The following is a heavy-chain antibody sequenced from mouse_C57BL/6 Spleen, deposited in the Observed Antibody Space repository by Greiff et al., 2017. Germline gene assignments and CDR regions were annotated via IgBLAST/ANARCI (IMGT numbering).Heavy chain of an antibody. J-gene: IGHJ2*01. D-gene: IGHD1-1*01. CDR1: GYTFTSYW. CDR2: IYPGSGST. Sequence: QVQLKQPGAELVKPGASVKMSCKASGYTFTSYWITWVKQRPGQGPEWIGDIYPGSGSTNYNEKFKSKATLTVDTSSSTAYMQLSSLTSEDSAVYYCARDYGSSPDYWGQGTTLTVSS. V-gene: IGHV1-55*01. CDR3: ARDYGSSPDY.